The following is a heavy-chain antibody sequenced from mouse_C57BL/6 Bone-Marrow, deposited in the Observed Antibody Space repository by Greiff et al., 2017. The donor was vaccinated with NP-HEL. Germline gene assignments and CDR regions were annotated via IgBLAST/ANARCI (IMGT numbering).Heavy chain of an antibody. Sequence: QVQLQQPGAELVMPGASVKLSCKASGYTFTGYWMHWVKQRPGQGLEWIGEIDPSDSYTNYNQKFKGKSTLTVDKSSSTAYMQLSSLTSEDSAVYYCAREFLITTVVAPFDYWGQGTTLTVSS. CDR2: IDPSDSYT. V-gene: IGHV1-69*01. CDR3: AREFLITTVVAPFDY. CDR1: GYTFTGYW. J-gene: IGHJ2*01. D-gene: IGHD1-1*01.